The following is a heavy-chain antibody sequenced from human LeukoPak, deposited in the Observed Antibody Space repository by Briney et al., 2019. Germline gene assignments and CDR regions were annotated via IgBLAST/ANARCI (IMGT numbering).Heavy chain of an antibody. CDR2: IYTSGST. D-gene: IGHD6-13*01. Sequence: SETLSLTCTVSGGSISSYYWSWIRQPAGKGLEWIGRIYTSGSTNYNPSLKSRVTMSVDTSKNQFSLKLSSVTAADTAVYYCAGGTKRYSSSRNWFDPWGQGTLVTVSS. CDR3: AGGTKRYSSSRNWFDP. CDR1: GGSISSYY. J-gene: IGHJ5*02. V-gene: IGHV4-4*07.